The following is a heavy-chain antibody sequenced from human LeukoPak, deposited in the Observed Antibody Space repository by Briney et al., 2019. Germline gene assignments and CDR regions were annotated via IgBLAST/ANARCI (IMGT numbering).Heavy chain of an antibody. D-gene: IGHD2-21*01. CDR3: ARDTYRLLDY. CDR2: AFYRSRWYN. J-gene: IGHJ4*02. CDR1: VDSVSSNSAA. Sequence: SQTLSLTCAVSVDSVSSNSAAWNWIRQSPSRGLEWLGRAFYRSRWYNDYAVSVKSRITINPDTSKNQLSLQLNSVTPEDTAVYYCARDTYRLLDYWGQGTLVTVSS. V-gene: IGHV6-1*01.